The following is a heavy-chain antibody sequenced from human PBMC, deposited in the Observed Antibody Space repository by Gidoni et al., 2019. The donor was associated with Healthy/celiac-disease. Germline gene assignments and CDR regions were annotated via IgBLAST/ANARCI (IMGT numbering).Heavy chain of an antibody. J-gene: IGHJ5*02. V-gene: IGHV4-59*01. CDR3: ARDKGGYWFDP. CDR1: GGSISSYY. D-gene: IGHD3-16*01. Sequence: QVQLQESGPGLVKPSETLSLPCPVSGGSISSYYWSWIRQPPGKGLEWIGYIYYSGSTNYNPSLKSRVTISVDTSKNQFSLKLSSVTAADTAVYYCARDKGGYWFDPWGQGTLVTVSS. CDR2: IYYSGST.